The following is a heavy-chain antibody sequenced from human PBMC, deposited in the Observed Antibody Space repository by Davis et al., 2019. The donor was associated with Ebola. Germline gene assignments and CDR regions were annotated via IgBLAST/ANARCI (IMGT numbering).Heavy chain of an antibody. J-gene: IGHJ4*02. CDR2: ISYDGSNK. Sequence: GESLKISCAASGFTFSSYGMHWVRQAPGKGLEWVAVISYDGSNKYYADSVKGRFTISRDNSKNTLYLQMNSLRAEDTAVYYCAKDITGPFDYWGQGTLVTVSS. D-gene: IGHD1-14*01. CDR1: GFTFSSYG. V-gene: IGHV3-30*18. CDR3: AKDITGPFDY.